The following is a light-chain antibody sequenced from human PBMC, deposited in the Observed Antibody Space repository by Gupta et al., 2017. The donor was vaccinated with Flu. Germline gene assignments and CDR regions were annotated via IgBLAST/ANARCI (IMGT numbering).Light chain of an antibody. CDR2: EGS. CDR1: SSDVGSYNL. Sequence: QSALPQPASVPGSPAQSITISCTGTSSDVGSYNLVSWYQQHPGKAPKLMIYEGSKRPSGVSNRFSGSKSGNTAYLTISGLQADDETDYYCCSYAGSSAYVFGTGTKVTVL. V-gene: IGLV2-23*01. CDR3: CSYAGSSAYV. J-gene: IGLJ1*01.